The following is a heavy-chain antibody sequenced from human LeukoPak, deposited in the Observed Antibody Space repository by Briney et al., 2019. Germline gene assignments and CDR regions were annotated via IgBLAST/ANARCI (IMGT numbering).Heavy chain of an antibody. CDR1: GGSIGSSNW. CDR2: IYHSGST. J-gene: IGHJ4*02. CDR3: ARDLGYDSAY. V-gene: IGHV4-4*02. Sequence: SETLSLTCAVSGGSIGSSNWWSWVRQPPGKGLEWIGEIYHSGSTNYNPSLKSRVTISVDKSNNQFSLKLSSVTAADTAVYYCARDLGYDSAYWGQGTLVTVSS. D-gene: IGHD5-12*01.